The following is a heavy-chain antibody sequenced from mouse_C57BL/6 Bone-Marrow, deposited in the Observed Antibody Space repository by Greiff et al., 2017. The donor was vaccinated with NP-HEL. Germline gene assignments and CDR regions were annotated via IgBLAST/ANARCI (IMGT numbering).Heavy chain of an antibody. J-gene: IGHJ4*01. Sequence: EVKLVESGGGLVKPGGSLKLSCAASGFTFSDYGMHWVRQAPEKGLEWVAYISSGSSTIYYADTVKGRFTISRDNAKNTLFLQMTSLRSEDTAMYYCARFYYGTTGGAMDYWGQGTSVTVSS. CDR1: GFTFSDYG. CDR2: ISSGSSTI. D-gene: IGHD2-1*01. V-gene: IGHV5-17*01. CDR3: ARFYYGTTGGAMDY.